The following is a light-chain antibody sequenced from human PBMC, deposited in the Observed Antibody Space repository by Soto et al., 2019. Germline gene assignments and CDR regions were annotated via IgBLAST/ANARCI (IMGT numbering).Light chain of an antibody. CDR3: AAWDDDVRGVI. CDR2: SID. Sequence: QSVLTQPASASGTPGQRVTISCSGGNSNIGSNAVNWYQQLPGTAPTLLIHSIDQRPSGVPDRFSGSKSGTSASLAISGLQSEDEATYHCAAWDDDVRGVIFGGGTKLTVL. J-gene: IGLJ2*01. CDR1: NSNIGSNA. V-gene: IGLV1-44*01.